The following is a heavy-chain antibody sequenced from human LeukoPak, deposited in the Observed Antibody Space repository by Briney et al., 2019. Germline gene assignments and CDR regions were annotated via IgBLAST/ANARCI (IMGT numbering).Heavy chain of an antibody. CDR1: GFTVSSNY. D-gene: IGHD6-19*01. Sequence: GGSLRLSCAASGFTVSSNYMSWVRQAPGKGLEWVSVIYSGGSTYYADSVKGRFTISRDNSKNTLYLQMNSLRAEDTAVYYCARDKGSGGWYYYYMDVWGKGTTVTVSS. V-gene: IGHV3-66*02. J-gene: IGHJ6*03. CDR2: IYSGGST. CDR3: ARDKGSGGWYYYYMDV.